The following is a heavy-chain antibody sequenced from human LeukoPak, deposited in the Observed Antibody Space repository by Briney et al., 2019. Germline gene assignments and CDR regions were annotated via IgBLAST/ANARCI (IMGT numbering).Heavy chain of an antibody. CDR3: ARRREDSGSYRTRIYDY. Sequence: GESLKISCKGSGYSFTSYWIGWVRQMPGKGLEWIGIIYPGESDTRYSPPFQGQVTISADKSISTAYLQWSSLKASDTAMYYCARRREDSGSYRTRIYDYWGQGTLVTVSS. J-gene: IGHJ4*02. CDR1: GYSFTSYW. V-gene: IGHV5-51*01. D-gene: IGHD1-26*01. CDR2: IYPGESDT.